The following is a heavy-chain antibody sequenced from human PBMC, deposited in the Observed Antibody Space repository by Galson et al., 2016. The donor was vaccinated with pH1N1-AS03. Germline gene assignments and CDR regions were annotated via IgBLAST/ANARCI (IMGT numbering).Heavy chain of an antibody. D-gene: IGHD1-26*01. Sequence: SLRLSCAASGLTFSSSWMSWVRQAPGKGLEWVANIRQDGSDKYYVDSVRGRFTISRDNAKNSLYLQMNSLRAEDTAVYYCVKGGTNFDSWGQGTLVTVSS. CDR3: VKGGTNFDS. CDR1: GLTFSSSW. J-gene: IGHJ4*02. CDR2: IRQDGSDK. V-gene: IGHV3-7*01.